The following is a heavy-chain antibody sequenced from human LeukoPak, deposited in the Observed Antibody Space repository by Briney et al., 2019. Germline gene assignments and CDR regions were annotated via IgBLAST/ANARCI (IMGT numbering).Heavy chain of an antibody. Sequence: SETLSLTCTVSGGSISSYYWSWIRQPPGKGLEWIGYTYYSGSTNYNPSLKSRVTISVDTSKNQFSLKLSSVTAADTAVYYCARLQYSSGWFDPWGQGTLVTVSS. CDR1: GGSISSYY. CDR3: ARLQYSSGWFDP. J-gene: IGHJ5*02. V-gene: IGHV4-59*08. D-gene: IGHD6-19*01. CDR2: TYYSGST.